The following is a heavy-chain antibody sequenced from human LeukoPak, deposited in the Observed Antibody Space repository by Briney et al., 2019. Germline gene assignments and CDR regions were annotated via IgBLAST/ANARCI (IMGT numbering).Heavy chain of an antibody. D-gene: IGHD5-24*01. CDR3: AKYRDGYNVGFDY. Sequence: TGGSLRLSCAASGFTFTTYAMRWVRQAPGKGLEWVSAISGSGGSTYYADSVKGRFTISRDNSKNTLYLQMNSLRAEDTAVYYCAKYRDGYNVGFDYWGQGTLVTVSS. J-gene: IGHJ4*02. CDR1: GFTFTTYA. V-gene: IGHV3-23*01. CDR2: ISGSGGST.